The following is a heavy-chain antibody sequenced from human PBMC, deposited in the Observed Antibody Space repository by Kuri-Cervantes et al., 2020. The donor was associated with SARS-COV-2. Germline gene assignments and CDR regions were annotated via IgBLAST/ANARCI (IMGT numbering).Heavy chain of an antibody. J-gene: IGHJ4*02. D-gene: IGHD6-6*01. CDR2: ISYDGSNK. CDR3: SSRIAAGY. V-gene: IGHV3-30-3*01. Sequence: GESLRLACAASGFTFSSYAMHWVRQAPGKGLEWVAVISYDGSNKYYADSVKGRFTISRDNSKNTLYLQMNSLRAEDTAVYYCSSRIAAGYWGQGTLVTVSS. CDR1: GFTFSSYA.